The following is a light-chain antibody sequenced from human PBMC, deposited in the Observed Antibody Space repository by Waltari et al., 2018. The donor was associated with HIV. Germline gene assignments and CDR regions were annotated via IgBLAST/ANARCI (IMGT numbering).Light chain of an antibody. J-gene: IGLJ2*01. CDR2: TTA. V-gene: IGLV8-61*01. Sequence: TVVTREAALSVSPGGTVPLTCALSSGSGYRGHYPAWYLQSAGQDPRTPIHTTASRSSGVPDRFSGSILGTKAALTIRGAQADDESTYYCALYVAAGVSVFGGGTRLTVL. CDR1: SGSGYRGHY. CDR3: ALYVAAGVSV.